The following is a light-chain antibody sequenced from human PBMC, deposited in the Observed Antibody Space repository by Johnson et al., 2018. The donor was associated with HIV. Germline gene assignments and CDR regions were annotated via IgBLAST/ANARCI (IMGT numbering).Light chain of an antibody. V-gene: IGLV1-51*01. CDR3: GTWDSSLSAMG. J-gene: IGLJ1*01. CDR1: SSNIGNNY. CDR2: DNN. Sequence: QSILTQPPSVSAAPGQKVTISCYGSSSNIGNNYVSWYQQLPGTAPKLLIYDNNKRPSGIPDRFSGSKSGTSATLGITGLQTGDEADYYCGTWDSSLSAMGLGTGTKVTVL.